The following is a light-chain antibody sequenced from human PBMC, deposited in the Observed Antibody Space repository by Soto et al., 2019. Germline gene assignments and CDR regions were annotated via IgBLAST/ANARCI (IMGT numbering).Light chain of an antibody. CDR3: QQYNSWPWT. J-gene: IGKJ1*01. Sequence: EIVMTQSPATLSVSPGERATLSCRASQSVSTNLAWYQQKPGQAPRLLFYGASTRATGIPARFSGSGSGTEFTLTISSLQSEDFAVYYCQQYNSWPWTFGQGTKVDIK. V-gene: IGKV3-15*01. CDR2: GAS. CDR1: QSVSTN.